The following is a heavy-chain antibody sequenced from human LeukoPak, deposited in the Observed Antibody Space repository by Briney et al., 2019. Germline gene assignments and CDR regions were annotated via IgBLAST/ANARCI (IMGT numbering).Heavy chain of an antibody. CDR1: GFTFRSFG. J-gene: IGHJ4*02. CDR3: AKDRDSSGYPRDFDH. V-gene: IGHV3-30*02. D-gene: IGHD3-22*01. Sequence: GGYLRLSCTAAGFTFRSFGMHWVRQAPGKGLEWVAFIRFEGSNKYYGDSVKGRFIISRDNSKNTLYVEMNSLRIEDTAVYYCAKDRDSSGYPRDFDHWGQGTLVTVSS. CDR2: IRFEGSNK.